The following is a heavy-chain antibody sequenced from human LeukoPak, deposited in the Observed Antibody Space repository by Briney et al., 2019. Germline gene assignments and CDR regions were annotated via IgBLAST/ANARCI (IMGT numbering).Heavy chain of an antibody. D-gene: IGHD2-2*01. Sequence: SQTLSLTCTVSGGSISSGDYYWSWIRQPPGKGLEWIGYIYYSGSTYYNLSLKSRVTISVDTSKNQFSLKLSSVTAADTAVYYCARKRRGYCSSTSCNLDYWGQGTLVTVSS. V-gene: IGHV4-30-4*08. CDR1: GGSISSGDYY. CDR2: IYYSGST. J-gene: IGHJ4*02. CDR3: ARKRRGYCSSTSCNLDY.